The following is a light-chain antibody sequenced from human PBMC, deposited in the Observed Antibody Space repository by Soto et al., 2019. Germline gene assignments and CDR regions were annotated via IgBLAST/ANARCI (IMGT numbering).Light chain of an antibody. Sequence: DIVLTQSPGSLSLSPGERATLSCRASQSVSSTFFAWYQQRPGQAPRLLMYGASSRATGIPERFSGSGSGTDFTLTISRLEPEDFAVYYCHQIDISVTFGQGTKVEIK. CDR3: HQIDISVT. CDR1: QSVSSTF. J-gene: IGKJ1*01. V-gene: IGKV3-20*01. CDR2: GAS.